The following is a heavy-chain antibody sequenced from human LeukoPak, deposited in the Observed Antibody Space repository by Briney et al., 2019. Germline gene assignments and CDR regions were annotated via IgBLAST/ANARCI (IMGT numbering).Heavy chain of an antibody. V-gene: IGHV4-30-2*01. CDR2: IYHSGST. CDR1: GGSISSGGYS. D-gene: IGHD6-13*01. J-gene: IGHJ5*02. Sequence: SQTLSLTCAVSGGSISSGGYSWSWIRQPPGKGLEWIGYIYHSGSTYYNPSLKSRVTISVDRSKNQFSLKLSSVTAADTAVYYCARARGMAAAGTAGLDPWGQGTLVTVSS. CDR3: ARARGMAAAGTAGLDP.